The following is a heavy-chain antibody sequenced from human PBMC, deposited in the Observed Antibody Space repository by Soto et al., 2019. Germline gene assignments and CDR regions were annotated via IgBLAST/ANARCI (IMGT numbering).Heavy chain of an antibody. CDR3: AKDGIRGNYDILTGYSSNWFDP. V-gene: IGHV3-23*01. CDR1: GFTFSSYA. J-gene: IGHJ5*02. Sequence: GSLRLSCAASGFTFSSYAMSWVRQAPGKGLEWVSAISGSGGSTYYADSVKGRFTISRDNSKNTLYLQMNSLRAEDTAVYYCAKDGIRGNYDILTGYSSNWFDPWGQGTLVTVSS. D-gene: IGHD3-9*01. CDR2: ISGSGGST.